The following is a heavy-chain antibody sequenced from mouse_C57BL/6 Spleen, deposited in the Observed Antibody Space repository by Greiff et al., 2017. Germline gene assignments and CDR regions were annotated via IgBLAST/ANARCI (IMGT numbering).Heavy chain of an antibody. CDR2: ILPGSGST. CDR1: GYTFTGYW. J-gene: IGHJ4*01. V-gene: IGHV1-9*01. D-gene: IGHD2-5*01. Sequence: QVQLQQSGAELMKPGASVKLSCKATGYTFTGYWIEWVKQRPGHGLEWIGEILPGSGSTNNNEKFKGKATFTADTSSNTAYMQLSSLTTDDSAIYYCARSDSNYGDYYAMDYWGQGTSVTVSS. CDR3: ARSDSNYGDYYAMDY.